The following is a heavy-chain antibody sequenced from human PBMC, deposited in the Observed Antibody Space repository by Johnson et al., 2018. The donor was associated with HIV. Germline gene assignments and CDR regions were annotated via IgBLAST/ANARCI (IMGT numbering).Heavy chain of an antibody. D-gene: IGHD4-23*01. Sequence: QVHLVESGGGVVQPGKSLRLSCVASGFTFSSYGMHWVRQAPGKGLQWVAVIWYDGSNKYYADSVEGRFTVSRDNSKNTLHLQMNSLRAEDTAIYYCAKSPAKDHGGNSGAFTIWGQGTMVTVSS. J-gene: IGHJ3*02. CDR2: IWYDGSNK. CDR1: GFTFSSYG. V-gene: IGHV3-33*06. CDR3: AKSPAKDHGGNSGAFTI.